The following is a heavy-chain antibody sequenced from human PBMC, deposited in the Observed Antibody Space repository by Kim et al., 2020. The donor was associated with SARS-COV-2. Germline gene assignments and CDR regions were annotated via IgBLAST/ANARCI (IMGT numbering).Heavy chain of an antibody. CDR3: AKDRSRYYYDSSGYFTSDY. D-gene: IGHD3-22*01. CDR1: GFTFSSYG. Sequence: GGSLRLSCAASGFTFSSYGMHWVRQAPGKGLEWVAVIWYDGSNKYYADSVKGRFTISRDNSKNTLYLQMNSLRAEDTAVYYCAKDRSRYYYDSSGYFTSDYWGQGTLGTVSS. V-gene: IGHV3-33*06. J-gene: IGHJ4*02. CDR2: IWYDGSNK.